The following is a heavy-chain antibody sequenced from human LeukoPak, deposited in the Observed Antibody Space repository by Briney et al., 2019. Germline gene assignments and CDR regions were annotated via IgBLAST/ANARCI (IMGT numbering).Heavy chain of an antibody. CDR3: AKARIEALGTGAFDV. J-gene: IGHJ3*01. V-gene: IGHV3-23*01. Sequence: GGSLRLSCAASGFTFSIYAMTWVRRAPGKGLEWVAAFSATDGSAQYAESVKGRFTISRDDSKNTLYLQMNRMRAEDTAVYYCAKARIEALGTGAFDVWGQGTKVTVSS. CDR2: FSATDGSA. D-gene: IGHD6-13*01. CDR1: GFTFSIYA.